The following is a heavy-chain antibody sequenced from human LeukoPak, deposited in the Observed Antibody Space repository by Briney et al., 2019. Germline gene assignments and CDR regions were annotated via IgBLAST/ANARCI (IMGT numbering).Heavy chain of an antibody. D-gene: IGHD5-24*01. J-gene: IGHJ6*03. V-gene: IGHV1-69*13. CDR1: GVTFSSYA. Sequence: SVKVSCKASGVTFSSYAISWVRQAPGQGLEWMGGIIPIFGTANYAQKFQGRVTITADESTSTAYMELSSLRSEDTAVYYCASGEMATTTEGYYYMDVWGKGTTVTVSS. CDR3: ASGEMATTTEGYYYMDV. CDR2: IIPIFGTA.